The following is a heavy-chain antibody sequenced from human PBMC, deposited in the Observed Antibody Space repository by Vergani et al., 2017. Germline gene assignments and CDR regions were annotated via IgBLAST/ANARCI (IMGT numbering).Heavy chain of an antibody. CDR1: GFTFSSYA. CDR3: AKTIFASKGMDV. CDR2: ISGSGGST. V-gene: IGHV3-23*04. Sequence: EVQLVESGGGLVQPGRSLRLSCAASGFTFSSYAMSWVRQAPGKGLEWVSVISGSGGSTYYADPVKGRFTISRDNSKNTLYLQMNSLRAADTAIYYCAKTIFASKGMDVWGQGTTVTVSS. J-gene: IGHJ6*02. D-gene: IGHD3-3*01.